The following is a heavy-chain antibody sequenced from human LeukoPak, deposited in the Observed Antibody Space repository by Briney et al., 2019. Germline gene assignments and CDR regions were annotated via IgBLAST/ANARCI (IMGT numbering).Heavy chain of an antibody. V-gene: IGHV3-53*01. D-gene: IGHD1-1*01. Sequence: GGSLRLSCAASGFTVSTNCMTWVRQAPGKGLEWVSTIYSGGTTYYADSVMGRFTISRHNSRNTLYLQMNNMRAEDTAVYYCAKGGPITTAGNWYFDLWGRGSLVTVSS. CDR3: AKGGPITTAGNWYFDL. CDR1: GFTVSTNC. J-gene: IGHJ2*01. CDR2: IYSGGTT.